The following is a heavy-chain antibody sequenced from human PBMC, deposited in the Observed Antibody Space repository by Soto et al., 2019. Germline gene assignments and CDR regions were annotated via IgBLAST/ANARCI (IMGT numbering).Heavy chain of an antibody. Sequence: QVQLQESGPGLVKPSQTLSLTCTVSGGSISSGDYYWSWIRQPPGKGLEWIGHIYYSGSTYYNPSLKSRVTISVDTSKNQFSLKLSSVTAADTAVYYCARGGIDDSSGYYYLSAFDIWGQGTMVTVSS. V-gene: IGHV4-30-4*01. J-gene: IGHJ3*02. CDR1: GGSISSGDYY. CDR2: IYYSGST. D-gene: IGHD3-22*01. CDR3: ARGGIDDSSGYYYLSAFDI.